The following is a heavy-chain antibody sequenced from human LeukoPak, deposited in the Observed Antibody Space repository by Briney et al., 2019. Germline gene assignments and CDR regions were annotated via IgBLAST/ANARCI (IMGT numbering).Heavy chain of an antibody. Sequence: GGSLRLSCAASGFTVSSNYMSWVRQAPGKGLEWVSVIYSGGSTYYADSVKGRFTISRDNSKNTLYLQMNSLRAEDTAVYYCAKDLGPIYYYYGMDVWGQGTTVTVSS. CDR2: IYSGGST. CDR1: GFTVSSNY. V-gene: IGHV3-66*01. CDR3: AKDLGPIYYYYGMDV. J-gene: IGHJ6*02.